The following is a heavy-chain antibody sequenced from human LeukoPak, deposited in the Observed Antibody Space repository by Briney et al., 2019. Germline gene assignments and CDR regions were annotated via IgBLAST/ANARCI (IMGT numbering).Heavy chain of an antibody. Sequence: SETLSLTCTVSGGSISSSSYYWGWIRQPPGKGLEWIGSIYYSGSTYYNPSLKSRVTISVDTSKNQFSLKLSSVTAADTAVYYCARVGYGSGSYLRAVDYWGQGTLVTVSS. J-gene: IGHJ4*02. V-gene: IGHV4-39*07. CDR1: GGSISSSSYY. CDR3: ARVGYGSGSYLRAVDY. CDR2: IYYSGST. D-gene: IGHD3-10*01.